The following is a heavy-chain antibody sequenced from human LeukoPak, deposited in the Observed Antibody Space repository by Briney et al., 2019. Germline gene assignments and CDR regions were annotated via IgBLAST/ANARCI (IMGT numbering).Heavy chain of an antibody. V-gene: IGHV4-4*02. CDR1: GGSISSINW. J-gene: IGHJ4*02. CDR2: IYHSGST. D-gene: IGHD6-19*01. CDR3: ARVNASDSSGWSYYFDY. Sequence: SETLSLTCAVSGGSISSINWWSWVRQPPGKGLEWIGEIYHSGSTNYNPSLKSRVTISVDKSKNQFSLKLSSVTAADTAVYYCARVNASDSSGWSYYFDYWGQGTLVTDSS.